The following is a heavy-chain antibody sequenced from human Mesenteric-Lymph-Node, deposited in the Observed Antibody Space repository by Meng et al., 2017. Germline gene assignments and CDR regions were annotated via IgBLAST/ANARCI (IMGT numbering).Heavy chain of an antibody. CDR3: ARDPTGGEDHQRV. CDR2: IYHSGST. J-gene: IGHJ4*02. D-gene: IGHD1-14*01. Sequence: VQRQEGVPGLVEPSAARSLTCAGSGGSCSSSNWWTWVRQPPGKGLEWIGEIYHSGSTNYNPSLKSRVTISVDKSKNQFSLKLSSVTAADTAVYYCARDPTGGEDHQRVWGQGTLVTVSS. V-gene: IGHV4-4*02. CDR1: GGSCSSSNW.